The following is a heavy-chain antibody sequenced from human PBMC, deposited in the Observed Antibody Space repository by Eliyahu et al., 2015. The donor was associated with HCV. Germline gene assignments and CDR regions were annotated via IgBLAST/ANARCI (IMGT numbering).Heavy chain of an antibody. J-gene: IGHJ4*02. CDR1: GGTFSTYG. D-gene: IGHD5/OR15-5a*01. CDR3: ARGTETNIVSTYLAY. CDR2: ITPTFGST. V-gene: IGHV1-69*06. Sequence: EVKKPGSSVKVSCRASGGTFSTYGISWVRQAPGKGLEWLGGITPTFGSTSYKESLRGRLTITADKSTNTAYMELSSLTSEDTAVYYCARGTETNIVSTYLAYWGQGTLVTVSS.